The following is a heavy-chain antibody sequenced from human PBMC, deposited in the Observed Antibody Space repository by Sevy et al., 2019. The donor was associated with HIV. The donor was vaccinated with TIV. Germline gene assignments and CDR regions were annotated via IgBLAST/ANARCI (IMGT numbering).Heavy chain of an antibody. CDR2: INPNRGGR. Sequence: ASVKVSCKASGYTFTVYYMHWVRQAPGQGLEWMGWINPNRGGRNYAQKFQGRVTMTRDTSISTAYMELSRLRSDDTAVYYCARFGNYYDSSGYPYYYHGMDVWGQGTTVTVSS. CDR3: ARFGNYYDSSGYPYYYHGMDV. J-gene: IGHJ6*01. V-gene: IGHV1-2*02. D-gene: IGHD3-22*01. CDR1: GYTFTVYY.